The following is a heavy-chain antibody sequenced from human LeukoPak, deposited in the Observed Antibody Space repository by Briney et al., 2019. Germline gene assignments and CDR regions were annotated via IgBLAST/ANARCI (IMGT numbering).Heavy chain of an antibody. Sequence: SVKVSCKASGGTFSSYAISWVRQAPGQGLEWMGGIIPIFGTANYAQKFQGRVTITTDESTSTAYMELSSLRSEDTAVYYCAVAPAPTTIIRGGILGNRGQGTLVTVSS. CDR1: GGTFSSYA. CDR2: IIPIFGTA. CDR3: AVAPAPTTIIRGGILGN. J-gene: IGHJ4*02. D-gene: IGHD2-15*01. V-gene: IGHV1-69*05.